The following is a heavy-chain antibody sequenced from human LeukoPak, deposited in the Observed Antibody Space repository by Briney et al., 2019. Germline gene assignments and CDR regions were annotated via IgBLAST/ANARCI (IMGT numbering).Heavy chain of an antibody. V-gene: IGHV3-30*02. J-gene: IGHJ6*03. Sequence: GGSLRLSCAASGFTFSSYGMHWVRQAPGKGLEWVAFIRYDGSNKYYADSVKGRFTISRDNSKNTVYLQMNSLRAEDTAVYYCAKDPTTYYYYYMDVWGKGTTVTVSS. CDR3: AKDPTTYYYYYMDV. CDR2: IRYDGSNK. D-gene: IGHD1-1*01. CDR1: GFTFSSYG.